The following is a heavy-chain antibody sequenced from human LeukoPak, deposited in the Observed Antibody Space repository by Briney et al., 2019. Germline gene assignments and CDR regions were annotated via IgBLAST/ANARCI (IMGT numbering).Heavy chain of an antibody. V-gene: IGHV4-4*02. CDR1: GDSISSSNW. J-gene: IGHJ4*02. Sequence: PSGTLSLTCAVSGDSISSSNWWTWVRQPPGKGLEWIGEIYHSGSTNYNPSLKSRVTISVDKSQNQFSLKLSSVTAADTAMYYCARLDYGAPDYWGQGTLVTVSS. CDR3: ARLDYGAPDY. CDR2: IYHSGST. D-gene: IGHD4-17*01.